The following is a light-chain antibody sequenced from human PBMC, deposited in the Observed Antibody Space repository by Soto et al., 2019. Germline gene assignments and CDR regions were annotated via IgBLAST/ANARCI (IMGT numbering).Light chain of an antibody. V-gene: IGKV3-11*01. CDR2: DAS. J-gene: IGKJ1*01. CDR3: QQRTNAWT. CDR1: QSVSSY. Sequence: EIVLTQSPAPLSLSPGERATLSCRASQSVSSYLAWYQQKPGQAPRLLIYDASNRAPGIPARFSGSGSGTDFTLTISSLEPEDFAVYYCQQRTNAWTFGQGTKVEI.